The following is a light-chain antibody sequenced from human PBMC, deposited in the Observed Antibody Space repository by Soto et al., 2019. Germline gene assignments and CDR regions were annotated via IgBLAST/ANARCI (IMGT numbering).Light chain of an antibody. J-gene: IGLJ1*01. CDR3: CSYAGSITGYV. CDR2: EVN. V-gene: IGLV2-23*02. Sequence: QSALTQPASVSGSPGQSITISCTGTRSDIGNYNLVSWYQQHPGKAPKLMIYEVNKRPSGVSNRFSGSKSGNTASLTISGLQAEDEADYFCCSYAGSITGYVFGTGTKVTVL. CDR1: RSDIGNYNL.